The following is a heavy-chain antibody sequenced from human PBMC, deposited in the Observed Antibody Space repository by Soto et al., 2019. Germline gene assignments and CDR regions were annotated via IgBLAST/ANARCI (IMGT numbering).Heavy chain of an antibody. D-gene: IGHD6-13*01. Sequence: QVQLQESGTGLVKPSQTLSLICTVSGGSISRDNFHWSWIRHHPGKGLEWIGHIYSGGLTYYRPSVASRRAISVDPSKNQFSLTLTSVTAAATAAYFYARQGDFVAAAGSLGYWGLGTMVTVSS. V-gene: IGHV4-31*03. J-gene: IGHJ4*02. CDR3: ARQGDFVAAAGSLGY. CDR1: GGSISRDNFH. CDR2: IYSGGLT.